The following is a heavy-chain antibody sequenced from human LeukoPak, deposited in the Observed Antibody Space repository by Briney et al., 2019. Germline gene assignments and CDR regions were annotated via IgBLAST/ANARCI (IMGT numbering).Heavy chain of an antibody. V-gene: IGHV2-5*01. CDR1: GFSLSASGVG. Sequence: SGPTLVNPTQTLTLTCTFSGFSLSASGVGVGWIRQPPGKAVEWLALIYWNDDKSYSPSLKSRLTITKDTSKNQVVLTMTNMDPVDTATYYCARGYYYYAMDVWGQGTTVTVSS. J-gene: IGHJ6*02. CDR3: ARGYYYYAMDV. CDR2: IYWNDDK.